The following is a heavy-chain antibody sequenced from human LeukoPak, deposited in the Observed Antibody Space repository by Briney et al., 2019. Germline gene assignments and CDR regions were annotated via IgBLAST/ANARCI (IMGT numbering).Heavy chain of an antibody. V-gene: IGHV3-11*01. J-gene: IGHJ6*02. Sequence: KPGGSLRLSCAASGFTFSDYYMSWIRQAPGKGLEWVSYISSSGNTIYYADSVKGRFTISRDNAKNSLYLQMNSLRAEDTAVYYCARDLRLQDYYYYYGMDVWGQGTTVTVSS. CDR1: GFTFSDYY. CDR3: ARDLRLQDYYYYYGMDV. CDR2: ISSSGNTI.